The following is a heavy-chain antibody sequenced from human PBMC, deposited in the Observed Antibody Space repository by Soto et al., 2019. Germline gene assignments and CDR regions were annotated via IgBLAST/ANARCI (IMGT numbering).Heavy chain of an antibody. CDR3: AKGHYEMDV. CDR1: GFTFSDYY. V-gene: IGHV3-11*06. J-gene: IGHJ6*02. Sequence: QVHLVESGGGLVKPGGSLRLSCAASGFTFSDYYMTWIRQAPGKGLQWVSYITPSSSYTDYADSVKGRFTISRDNAENSLYLQMNSLRAEDTAVYYCAKGHYEMDVWGQGTTVTVSS. CDR2: ITPSSSYT.